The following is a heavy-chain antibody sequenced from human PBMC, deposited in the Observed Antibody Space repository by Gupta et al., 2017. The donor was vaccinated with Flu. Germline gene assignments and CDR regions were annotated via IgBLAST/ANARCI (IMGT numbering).Heavy chain of an antibody. D-gene: IGHD2-21*01. J-gene: IGHJ4*02. CDR2: IDLNSGTI. V-gene: IGHV3-9*01. CDR1: GFNFGGFA. CDR3: AKGQGGGAYLIDY. Sequence: EVLLVESGGGLVQPGKSLRLSCAGSGFNFGGFAMHWVRQAPGKGLVWVSSIDLNSGTIDYADSVKGRFTISRDNAKRSLYLQMDSLRPEDTAWYYGAKGQGGGAYLIDYWGRGTLVTVSS.